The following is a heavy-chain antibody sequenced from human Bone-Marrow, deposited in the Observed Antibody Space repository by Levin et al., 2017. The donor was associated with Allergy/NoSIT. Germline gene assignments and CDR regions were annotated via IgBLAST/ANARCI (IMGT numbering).Heavy chain of an antibody. D-gene: IGHD3-10*01. CDR3: ARGGDGSGSYYRGFQY. V-gene: IGHV3-33*01. Sequence: GGSLRLSCAAAGFTFNNHGMHWLRRAPGKGLEWVAVIWFDGSNEDYADSVKGRFTISRDNSKNTLYLQMNSLRAEDRAVYYCARGGDGSGSYYRGFQYWGQGTLVTVSS. CDR2: IWFDGSNE. CDR1: GFTFNNHG. J-gene: IGHJ4*02.